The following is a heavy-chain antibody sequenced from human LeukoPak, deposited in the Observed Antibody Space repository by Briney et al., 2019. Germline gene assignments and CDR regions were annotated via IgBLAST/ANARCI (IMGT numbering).Heavy chain of an antibody. J-gene: IGHJ5*02. CDR2: ISSGGTTI. CDR1: GFTLSSYE. Sequence: PGGSLRLSCAASGFTLSSYEMNWVRQAPGKGLEWVSYISSGGTTIYYADSVKGRFTISRDNAKNSLYLQMSSLRAEDTAVYYCASIFRLARGNDPWGQGTLVTVSS. V-gene: IGHV3-48*03. CDR3: ASIFRLARGNDP. D-gene: IGHD3-9*01.